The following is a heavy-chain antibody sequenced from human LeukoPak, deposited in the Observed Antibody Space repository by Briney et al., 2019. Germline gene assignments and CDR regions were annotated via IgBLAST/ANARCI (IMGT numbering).Heavy chain of an antibody. V-gene: IGHV3-64*01. J-gene: IGHJ5*02. D-gene: IGHD3-10*01. CDR2: ISSNGGST. CDR1: GFTFSDYA. Sequence: GGSLRLSCAASGFTFSDYAMHWVRQAPGKGLEYVSAISSNGGSTYYANSVKGRFTISRDNSKNTLYLQMGSLRAEDMAVYYCAREVTMVRGVMEGRWFDPWGQGTLVTVSS. CDR3: AREVTMVRGVMEGRWFDP.